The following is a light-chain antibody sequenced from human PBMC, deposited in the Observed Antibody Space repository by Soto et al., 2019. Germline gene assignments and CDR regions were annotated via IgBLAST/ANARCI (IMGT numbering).Light chain of an antibody. CDR3: QQRSNWPPVYT. Sequence: EIVLTQSPATLSLSPGERATLSCRASRSVSSYLAWYQQKPGQAPRLLIYDASNRATGIPARFSGSGSGTDFTLTISSLEPEDFAVYYCQQRSNWPPVYTFGQGTK. CDR1: RSVSSY. J-gene: IGKJ2*01. CDR2: DAS. V-gene: IGKV3-11*01.